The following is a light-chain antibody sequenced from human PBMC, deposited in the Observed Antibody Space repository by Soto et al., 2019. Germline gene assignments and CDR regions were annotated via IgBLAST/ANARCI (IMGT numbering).Light chain of an antibody. J-gene: IGLJ2*01. Sequence: QSVLTQPPSVSAAPGQKVTISCSGSSSNIGNNYVFWYQQLPGTAPKLLIYDNDKRPSGTPDRFSGSKSGTSATLGITGLQTGDEADYYCATWDRSLSVGVFGGGTKVTVL. CDR2: DND. CDR1: SSNIGNNY. V-gene: IGLV1-51*01. CDR3: ATWDRSLSVGV.